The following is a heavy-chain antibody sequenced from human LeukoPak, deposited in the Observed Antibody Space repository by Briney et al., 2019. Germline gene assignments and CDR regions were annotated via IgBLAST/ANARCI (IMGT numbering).Heavy chain of an antibody. J-gene: IGHJ3*01. D-gene: IGHD5-18*01. CDR3: AREGSGYTYGYNDAFDL. CDR2: INTDGNNT. CDR1: GFTFSRSW. Sequence: GGSLRLSCAASGFTFSRSWMHWVRQAPGKGLGWVSGINTDGNNTNCADSVKGRFTISRDNAKNTLYLQMNSLRAEDTAVYFCAREGSGYTYGYNDAFDLSGQGTMVTVSS. V-gene: IGHV3-74*01.